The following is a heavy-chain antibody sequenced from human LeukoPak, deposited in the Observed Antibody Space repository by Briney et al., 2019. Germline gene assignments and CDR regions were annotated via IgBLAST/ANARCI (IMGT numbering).Heavy chain of an antibody. Sequence: SQTLSLTCTVSGGSISSGSYYWSWIRQAAGKGLEWIGRIYTSGSTNYNPSLKSRVTISVDTSKNQFSLKLSSVTAADTAVYYCARTYCDTSTCYRFDSWGQGILVTVSS. CDR1: GGSISSGSYY. V-gene: IGHV4-61*02. CDR3: ARTYCDTSTCYRFDS. CDR2: IYTSGST. J-gene: IGHJ4*02. D-gene: IGHD2-21*01.